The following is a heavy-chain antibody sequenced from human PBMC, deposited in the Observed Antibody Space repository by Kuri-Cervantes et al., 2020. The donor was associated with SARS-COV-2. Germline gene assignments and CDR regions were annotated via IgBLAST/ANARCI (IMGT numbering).Heavy chain of an antibody. J-gene: IGHJ4*02. Sequence: GGSLRLSCAASGFTVSSNHMSWVRQGPGKGLEWVSILYSDEPYYADSVKGRFTISRDDSKNTLYLQMNSLRAEDTAVYYCARYRSGWSFDYWGQGTRVTVAS. D-gene: IGHD6-19*01. V-gene: IGHV3-53*01. CDR3: ARYRSGWSFDY. CDR2: LYSDEP. CDR1: GFTVSSNH.